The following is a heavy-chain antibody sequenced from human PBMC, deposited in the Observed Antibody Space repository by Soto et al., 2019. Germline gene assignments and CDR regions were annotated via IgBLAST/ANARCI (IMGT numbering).Heavy chain of an antibody. D-gene: IGHD2-2*01. CDR1: GYTFTCYY. V-gene: IGHV1-2*02. Sequence: ASVKVSCKASGYTFTCYYVHWVRKAPGQGLEWMGWIYPETPGTSYAQKFQGRVTLSRDTSNNTAYLELSRLRFDDAAVYFCARERYQVISDGMDVWGQGTTVTVS. CDR3: ARERYQVISDGMDV. J-gene: IGHJ6*02. CDR2: IYPETPGT.